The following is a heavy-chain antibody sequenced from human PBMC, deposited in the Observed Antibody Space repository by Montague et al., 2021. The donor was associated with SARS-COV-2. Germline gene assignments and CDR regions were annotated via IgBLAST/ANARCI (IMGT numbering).Heavy chain of an antibody. J-gene: IGHJ3*02. Sequence: SLRLSCAASGYSFNNYGMHWVRQAPGKGPEWVAFISYEGSKKNYADSVKGRFTISRDKSKNTVHLQMNSLRPEDTAIYYCAKARIIFMIYLKGDAFDIWGQGTMVTVSS. V-gene: IGHV3-30*18. CDR1: GYSFNNYG. CDR3: AKARIIFMIYLKGDAFDI. D-gene: IGHD3-10*01. CDR2: ISYEGSKK.